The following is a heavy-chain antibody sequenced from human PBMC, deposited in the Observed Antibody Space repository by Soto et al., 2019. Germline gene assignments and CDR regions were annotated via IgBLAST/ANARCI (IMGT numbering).Heavy chain of an antibody. CDR3: ARDKRDLRFLEWSYYFDY. Sequence: PGGSLRLSCAASGFTFNMYWMHWVRQAPGKGLEWISRISTDGTTTGYADSVKGRFTISRDNSKNTLYLQMNSLRAEDTAVYYCARDKRDLRFLEWSYYFDYWGQGTLVTVSS. V-gene: IGHV3-74*01. CDR1: GFTFNMYW. CDR2: ISTDGTTT. J-gene: IGHJ4*02. D-gene: IGHD3-3*01.